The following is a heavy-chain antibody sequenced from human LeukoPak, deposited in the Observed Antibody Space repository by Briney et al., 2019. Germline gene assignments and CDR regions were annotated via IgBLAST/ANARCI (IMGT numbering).Heavy chain of an antibody. CDR2: IWYGGSNK. CDR3: AKDRIAAAGYMDV. D-gene: IGHD6-13*01. Sequence: GGSLRLSCAASGFTFSSYGMHWVRQAPGKGLEWVAVIWYGGSNKYYADSVKGRFTISRDNSKNTLYLQMNSLRAEDTAAYYCAKDRIAAAGYMDVWGKGTTVTVSS. CDR1: GFTFSSYG. J-gene: IGHJ6*03. V-gene: IGHV3-30*02.